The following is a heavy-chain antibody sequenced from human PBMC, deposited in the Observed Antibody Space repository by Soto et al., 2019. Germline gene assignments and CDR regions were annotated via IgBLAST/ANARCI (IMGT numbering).Heavy chain of an antibody. J-gene: IGHJ6*03. Sequence: PSETLSLTCAVYGGSFSGYYWSWIRQPPGKGLEWIGEINHSGSTNYNPSLKSRVTISVDTSKNQFSLKLSSVTAADTAVYYCARYRYYYYEYRDVWGKGTTFTVS. CDR3: ARYRYYYYEYRDV. D-gene: IGHD2-2*01. CDR2: INHSGST. CDR1: GGSFSGYY. V-gene: IGHV4-34*01.